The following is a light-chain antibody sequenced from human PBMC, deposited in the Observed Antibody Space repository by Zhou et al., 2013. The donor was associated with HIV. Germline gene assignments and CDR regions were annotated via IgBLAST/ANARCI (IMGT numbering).Light chain of an antibody. Sequence: DIQMTQSPSSLSASVGDRVTITCQASQDITNYLSWYQQTSGKAPKLLIFDASNVETGVPSRFSGSGSGTHFTLTISSLQPGDFATYYCHQFDSFPWTFGQGTKVEIK. CDR3: HQFDSFPWT. CDR2: DAS. J-gene: IGKJ1*01. V-gene: IGKV1-33*01. CDR1: QDITNY.